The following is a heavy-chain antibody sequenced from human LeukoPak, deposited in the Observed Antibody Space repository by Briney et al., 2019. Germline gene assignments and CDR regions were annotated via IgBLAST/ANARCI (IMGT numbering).Heavy chain of an antibody. CDR3: ARGAPERISSSTNYYFDY. Sequence: SLRLSCVASGFTFSSYAMYWVRQAPGKGLEWVAVISYDGNNKYYADSVKGRFTISRDDSRNTLSLQMNSLRAEDTAVYYCARGAPERISSSTNYYFDYWGQGTLVTVSS. D-gene: IGHD6-6*01. CDR2: ISYDGNNK. CDR1: GFTFSSYA. J-gene: IGHJ4*02. V-gene: IGHV3-30-3*01.